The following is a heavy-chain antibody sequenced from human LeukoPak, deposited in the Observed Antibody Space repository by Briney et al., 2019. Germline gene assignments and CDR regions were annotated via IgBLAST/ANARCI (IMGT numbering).Heavy chain of an antibody. D-gene: IGHD5-12*01. V-gene: IGHV1-18*01. CDR3: AIDSRYDEGY. CDR1: GYTFTSSG. Sequence: GASVKVSCKASGYTFTSSGISWVRQAPGQGLERMGWISAYTGNTNYAQKFQGRVTMTTDTSTSTAYMELRSLRSDDTAVYSCAIDSRYDEGYWGQGTLVTVSS. J-gene: IGHJ4*02. CDR2: ISAYTGNT.